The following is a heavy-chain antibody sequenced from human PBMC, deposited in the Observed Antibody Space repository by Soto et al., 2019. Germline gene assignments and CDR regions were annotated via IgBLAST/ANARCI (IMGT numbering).Heavy chain of an antibody. V-gene: IGHV1-18*01. Sequence: HLVQSGPEVKKPGASITVSCKTSGDTFTNFGLSWVRQAPGQGLEWMGWIATYNSNRHYAQKFQGRLTLTTDTSTSTAYMELKSPGYDDTAVYYCARVLRGVVNWFDPWGQGTLVTVSS. CDR1: GDTFTNFG. CDR3: ARVLRGVVNWFDP. J-gene: IGHJ5*02. D-gene: IGHD3-10*01. CDR2: IATYNSNR.